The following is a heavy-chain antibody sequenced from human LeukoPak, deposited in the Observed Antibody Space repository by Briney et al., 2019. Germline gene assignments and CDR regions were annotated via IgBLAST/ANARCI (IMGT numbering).Heavy chain of an antibody. CDR1: GYTFTGYY. CDR3: ARVSGSHWFDP. CDR2: INPNSGGT. J-gene: IGHJ5*02. Sequence: ASVKVSCKASGYTFTGYYMHWVRQAPGQGLEWMGWINPNSGGTNYAQKFQGRVTMTRDTSTSTVYMELSSLRSEDTAVYYCARVSGSHWFDPWGQGTLVTVSS. V-gene: IGHV1-2*02. D-gene: IGHD3-22*01.